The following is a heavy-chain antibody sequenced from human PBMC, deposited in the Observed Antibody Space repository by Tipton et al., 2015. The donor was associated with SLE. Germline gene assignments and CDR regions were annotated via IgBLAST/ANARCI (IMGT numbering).Heavy chain of an antibody. CDR3: AREAPLVGASPTWFDP. D-gene: IGHD1-26*01. CDR1: GVSISSSY. V-gene: IGHV4-4*07. Sequence: TLSLTCNVSGVSISSSYWSWIRQPAGKGLEWIGRIYTSGATDDNPSLKSRVTMSVDTSNNQVFLTLSSVTAADTAVYYCAREAPLVGASPTWFDPWGQGTLVTVSS. J-gene: IGHJ5*02. CDR2: IYTSGAT.